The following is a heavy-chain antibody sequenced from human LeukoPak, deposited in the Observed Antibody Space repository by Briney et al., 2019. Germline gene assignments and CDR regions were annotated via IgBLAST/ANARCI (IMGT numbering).Heavy chain of an antibody. CDR2: ISYDGSNK. J-gene: IGHJ3*02. V-gene: IGHV3-30-3*01. D-gene: IGHD3-10*01. Sequence: GGSLRLSCAASGFTFSSYAMHWVRQAPGKGLEWVAVISYDGSNKYYADSVKGRFTISRDNSKNTLYLQTNSLRAEDTAVYYCARDRLLWFGELLPDAFDIWGQGTMVTVSS. CDR1: GFTFSSYA. CDR3: ARDRLLWFGELLPDAFDI.